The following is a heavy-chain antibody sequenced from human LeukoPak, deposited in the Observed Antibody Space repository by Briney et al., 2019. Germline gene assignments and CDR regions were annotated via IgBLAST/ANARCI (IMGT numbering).Heavy chain of an antibody. CDR2: INPNSGGT. J-gene: IGHJ5*02. Sequence: GASVKVSCKASGYTFTGYYMHWVRQAPGQGLEWMGWINPNSGGTNYAQKFQGRVTMTRDTSISTAYMELSRLRSDDTAVYYCARDEGSGCSYGGLSSRFDPWGQGTLVTVSS. V-gene: IGHV1-2*02. CDR3: ARDEGSGCSYGGLSSRFDP. D-gene: IGHD5-18*01. CDR1: GYTFTGYY.